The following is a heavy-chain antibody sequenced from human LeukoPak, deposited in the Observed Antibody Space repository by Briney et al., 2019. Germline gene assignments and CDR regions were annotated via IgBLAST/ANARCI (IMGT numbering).Heavy chain of an antibody. D-gene: IGHD1-26*01. CDR2: TRNKANSYTT. J-gene: IGHJ3*02. V-gene: IGHV3-72*01. Sequence: PGGSLRLSCAASGFTFSDHYMDWVRQAPGKGLEWVGRTRNKANSYTTEYAASVKGRFTISRDDSKNSLYLQMNSLKTEDTAVYYCARGLYSGSYYAFDIWGQGTMVTASS. CDR3: ARGLYSGSYYAFDI. CDR1: GFTFSDHY.